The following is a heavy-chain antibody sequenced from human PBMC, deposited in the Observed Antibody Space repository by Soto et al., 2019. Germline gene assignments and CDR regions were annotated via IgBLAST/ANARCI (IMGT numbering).Heavy chain of an antibody. V-gene: IGHV3-53*01. CDR3: ARMGNSSGYYPTYYYGMDV. D-gene: IGHD3-22*01. J-gene: IGHJ6*02. CDR1: GFTVSNNY. CDR2: IYSGGST. Sequence: GGSLRLSCSASGFTVSNNYMTWVRHAPGKGLEWVSIIYSGGSTYYADSVKGRFTISRDNSKNTLNLQMSSLRAEDTAVYYCARMGNSSGYYPTYYYGMDVWGQGTTVTVSS.